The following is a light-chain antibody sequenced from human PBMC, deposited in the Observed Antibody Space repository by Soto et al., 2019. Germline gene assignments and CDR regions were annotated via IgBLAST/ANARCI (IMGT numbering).Light chain of an antibody. V-gene: IGKV3D-15*01. CDR3: QPFRNWPWT. Sequence: EIVLTQSPGTLSVSPGDRVTLSCRASQSISINLAWYQHKPGQAPRLLIHGASTRATGVPARISGSGSGTEFTLTISSLQAEDFAVYYCQPFRNWPWTLGQGTKVDI. CDR1: QSISIN. J-gene: IGKJ1*01. CDR2: GAS.